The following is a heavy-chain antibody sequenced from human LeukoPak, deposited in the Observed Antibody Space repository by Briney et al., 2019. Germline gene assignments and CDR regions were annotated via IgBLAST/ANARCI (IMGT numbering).Heavy chain of an antibody. J-gene: IGHJ4*02. V-gene: IGHV3-30-3*01. CDR1: GFTFSSYA. CDR3: ARTEHIVVVTSTPASY. CDR2: ISYDGSNK. D-gene: IGHD2-21*02. Sequence: GGSLRLSCAASGFTFSSYAMHWVRQAPGKGLEWVAVISYDGSNKYYADSVKGRFTISRDNSKNTVFMEMNSLKPEDSALYYCARTEHIVVVTSTPASYWGQGTLVTVSS.